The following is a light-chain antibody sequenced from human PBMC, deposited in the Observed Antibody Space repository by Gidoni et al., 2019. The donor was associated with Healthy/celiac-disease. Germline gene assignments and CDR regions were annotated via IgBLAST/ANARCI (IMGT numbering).Light chain of an antibody. V-gene: IGLV3-1*01. CDR1: KLGDKY. CDR2: QDS. J-gene: IGLJ3*02. Sequence: SYELTQPPSVSVSPGQTASITCSGDKLGDKYACWYQQKPGQSPVLVIYQDSKRPSGIPERFSGSNSGNTATLTISGTQAMDEADYYCQAWDSSTRWVFGGGTKLTV. CDR3: QAWDSSTRWV.